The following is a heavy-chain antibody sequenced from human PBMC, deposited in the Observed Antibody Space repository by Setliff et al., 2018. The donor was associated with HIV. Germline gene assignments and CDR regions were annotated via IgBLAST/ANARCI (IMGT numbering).Heavy chain of an antibody. D-gene: IGHD3-22*01. V-gene: IGHV3-21*01. Sequence: GSLRLSCAASGFNFSSHTMNWIRQAPGKGLEWVSSISSTGTYIYYADSMKGRFTISRDNAKNSLYLQMNSLRADDTAVYFCARGGLYYDSSDKGDAFDIWGQGTMVTVSS. CDR3: ARGGLYYDSSDKGDAFDI. CDR1: GFNFSSHT. CDR2: ISSTGTYI. J-gene: IGHJ3*02.